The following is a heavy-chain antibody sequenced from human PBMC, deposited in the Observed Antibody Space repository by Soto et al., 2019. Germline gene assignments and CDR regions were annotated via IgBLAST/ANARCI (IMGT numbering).Heavy chain of an antibody. J-gene: IGHJ5*02. Sequence: PSETLSLTCTVAGGSIRSAGHYWSWIRHHPGKGLEWIGYINHRGTTFYNPSLKSRLTISVDTSENQFSLRLTSVTAADTAVYVCARWEGFCPECVCAAPFDPWGEGTLFTVS. CDR3: ARWEGFCPECVCAAPFDP. V-gene: IGHV4-31*03. CDR2: INHRGTT. CDR1: GGSIRSAGHY. D-gene: IGHD2-8*01.